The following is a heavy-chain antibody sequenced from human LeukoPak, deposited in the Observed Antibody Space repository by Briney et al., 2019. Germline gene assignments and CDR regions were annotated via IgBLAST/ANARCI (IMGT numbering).Heavy chain of an antibody. V-gene: IGHV4-59*08. CDR2: IYYTGST. CDR1: GGSIDSYY. CDR3: ARRRNWNSAYYFDY. J-gene: IGHJ4*02. D-gene: IGHD1-7*01. Sequence: PSETLSLTCTVSGGSIDSYYWSWIRQSPGKGLESIGHIYYTGSTIYNPSLQSRVTISVDTSKNQFSLNLSSVTAADTAVYYCARRRNWNSAYYFDYWGQGTLVTVSS.